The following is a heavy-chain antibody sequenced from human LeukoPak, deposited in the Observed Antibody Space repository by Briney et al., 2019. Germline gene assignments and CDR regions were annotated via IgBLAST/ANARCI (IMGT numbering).Heavy chain of an antibody. CDR2: ISSNGGRT. CDR3: AREGVEWLRGSMDV. Sequence: GGSLRLSCAASGFIFSRSAMHWVRQAPGKGLEYVSAISSNGGRTYYANSVKGRFTISRDNSKNTLYLQMGSLRAEDMAVYYCAREGVEWLRGSMDVWGQGTTVTVSS. D-gene: IGHD5-12*01. V-gene: IGHV3-64*01. CDR1: GFIFSRSA. J-gene: IGHJ6*02.